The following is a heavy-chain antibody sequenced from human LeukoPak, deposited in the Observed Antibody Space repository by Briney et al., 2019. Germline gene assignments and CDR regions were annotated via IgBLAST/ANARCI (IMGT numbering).Heavy chain of an antibody. V-gene: IGHV4-59*01. D-gene: IGHD6-19*01. CDR2: MYYSGST. Sequence: SETLSLTCTVSGGSINSYYWSWIRQPPGKRLEWIGYMYYSGSTSQNPSLKSRVTISLDRSGNQFSLKLSSVTAADTAVYYCASVKAVAGNYYFDYWGQGILVTVSS. CDR3: ASVKAVAGNYYFDY. J-gene: IGHJ4*02. CDR1: GGSINSYY.